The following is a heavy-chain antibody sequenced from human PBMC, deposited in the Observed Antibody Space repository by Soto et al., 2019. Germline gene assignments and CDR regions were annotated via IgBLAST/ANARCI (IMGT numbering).Heavy chain of an antibody. V-gene: IGHV4-59*01. J-gene: IGHJ4*02. Sequence: SETLSLTCTVSDGSISSYYWSWIRQPPGKGLECIGYISYSGSTKYNPSLKNRVTIVRDTSKNQFSLKLSSVTAADTAVYYCARSSSGSYYQQYWGKGALVTVSS. CDR2: ISYSGST. CDR3: ARSSSGSYYQQY. D-gene: IGHD3-10*01. CDR1: DGSISSYY.